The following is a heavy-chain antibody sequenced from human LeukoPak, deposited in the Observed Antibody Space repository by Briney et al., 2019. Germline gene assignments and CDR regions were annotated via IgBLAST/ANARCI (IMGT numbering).Heavy chain of an antibody. J-gene: IGHJ4*02. Sequence: GGSLRLSCAAPGFTFSSYGMHWVRQAPGKGLEWVAVIWYDGSNKYYADSVKGRFTISRDNSKNTLYLQMNSLRAEDTAVYYCARDPSRDYGDYAPWGQGTLVTVSS. V-gene: IGHV3-33*01. D-gene: IGHD4-17*01. CDR2: IWYDGSNK. CDR3: ARDPSRDYGDYAP. CDR1: GFTFSSYG.